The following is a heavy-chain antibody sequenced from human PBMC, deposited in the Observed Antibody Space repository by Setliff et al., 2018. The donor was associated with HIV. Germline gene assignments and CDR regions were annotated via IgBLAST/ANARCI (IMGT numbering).Heavy chain of an antibody. CDR1: GFIFSSSW. Sequence: PGGSLRLSCAASGFIFSSSWMHWVRQAPGKGLVWVSRINNEGSITTYADSVEGRFTVSRDNARNTLYLQMNSLRADDTAVYFCASGQWLGSLGHYWGQGTLVTVSS. D-gene: IGHD6-19*01. J-gene: IGHJ4*02. CDR3: ASGQWLGSLGHY. CDR2: INNEGSIT. V-gene: IGHV3-74*01.